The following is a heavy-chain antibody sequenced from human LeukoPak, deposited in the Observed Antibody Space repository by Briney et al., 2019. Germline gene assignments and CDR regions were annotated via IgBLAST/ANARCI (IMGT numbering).Heavy chain of an antibody. CDR1: GFTFDDYG. J-gene: IGHJ4*02. V-gene: IGHV3-20*04. D-gene: IGHD2-15*01. Sequence: GGSLRLSXAASGFTFDDYGMSWIRQGPGKGLEWVSGINWNGGSIGYADSVKGRFTISRDNAKNSLFLQMNSLRAEDTALYYCARGYCSGGSCWYFDHWGQGTLVTVSS. CDR3: ARGYCSGGSCWYFDH. CDR2: INWNGGSI.